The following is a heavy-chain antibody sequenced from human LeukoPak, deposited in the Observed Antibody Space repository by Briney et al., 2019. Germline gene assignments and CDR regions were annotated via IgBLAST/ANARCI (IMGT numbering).Heavy chain of an antibody. Sequence: GGSLRLSCAASGFTFSSYWMSWVRQAPGKGLEWVANIKQDGSEKYYVDSVKGRFTISRDNAKNSLYLQMNSLRAEDTAVYYCAKDAAAGVIDYWGQGTLVTVSS. V-gene: IGHV3-7*01. CDR3: AKDAAAGVIDY. CDR1: GFTFSSYW. J-gene: IGHJ4*02. D-gene: IGHD6-13*01. CDR2: IKQDGSEK.